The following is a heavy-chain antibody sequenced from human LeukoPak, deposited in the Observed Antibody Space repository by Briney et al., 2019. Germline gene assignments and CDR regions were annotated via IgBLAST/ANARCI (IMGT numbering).Heavy chain of an antibody. D-gene: IGHD5-18*01. Sequence: PSETLSLTCTVSGGSISSGGYYWSWIRQHPGKGLEWIGYIYYSGSTYYNPSLKNRVTISVDTSKNQFSLKLSSVTAADTAVYYCAGKAGYSYGLDYWGQGTLVTVSS. V-gene: IGHV4-31*03. CDR3: AGKAGYSYGLDY. CDR2: IYYSGST. CDR1: GGSISSGGYY. J-gene: IGHJ4*02.